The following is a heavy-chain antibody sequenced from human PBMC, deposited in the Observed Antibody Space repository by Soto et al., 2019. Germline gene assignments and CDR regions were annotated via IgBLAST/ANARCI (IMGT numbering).Heavy chain of an antibody. J-gene: IGHJ4*02. CDR2: IDDSENT. Sequence: QVQLQESGPRLVKPSQTLSLTCIVSGGSISSGGHSWRWIRQHPGKGLEWIGYIDDSENTYHNPSLKSRLSMSVDTSRSQFALKLSSVTAADTAVYYCARLSGSYYLPPDYWGQGTLVTVSS. V-gene: IGHV4-31*03. CDR3: ARLSGSYYLPPDY. CDR1: GGSISSGGHS. D-gene: IGHD1-26*01.